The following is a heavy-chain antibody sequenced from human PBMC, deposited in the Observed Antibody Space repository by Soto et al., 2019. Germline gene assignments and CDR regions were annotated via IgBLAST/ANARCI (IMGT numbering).Heavy chain of an antibody. V-gene: IGHV3-33*01. CDR2: IWYDGSNK. J-gene: IGHJ6*02. D-gene: IGHD4-17*01. CDR1: GFTFSSYG. Sequence: VGSLRLSCAASGFTFSSYGMHWVRQAPGKGLEWVAVIWYDGSNKYYADSVKGRFTISRDNSKNTLYLQMNSLRAEDTAVYYCARESDYGDYLHYYYGMDVWGQGTTVTVSS. CDR3: ARESDYGDYLHYYYGMDV.